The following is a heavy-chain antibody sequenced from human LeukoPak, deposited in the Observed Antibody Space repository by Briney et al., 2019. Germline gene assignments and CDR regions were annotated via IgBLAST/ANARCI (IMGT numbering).Heavy chain of an antibody. CDR3: TRRRGSTVGGDFDY. Sequence: GGSLRLSCAASGFTFSGSAMHWVRQASGKGLEWVGRISSKANSYATAYAASVKGRFTISRDDSKNTAYLQMNSLKTEDTAVYYCTRRRGSTVGGDFDYWGQGTLVTVSS. V-gene: IGHV3-73*01. J-gene: IGHJ4*02. CDR1: GFTFSGSA. CDR2: ISSKANSYAT. D-gene: IGHD3-16*01.